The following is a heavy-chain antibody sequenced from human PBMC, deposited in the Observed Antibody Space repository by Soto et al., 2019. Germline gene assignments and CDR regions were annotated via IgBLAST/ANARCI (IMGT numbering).Heavy chain of an antibody. CDR2: FDPEDGET. Sequence: ASVKVSCKVSGYTLTELSMHWVRQAPGKGLEWMGGFDPEDGETIYAQKLQGRVTMTEDTSTDTAYMELSSLRSEDTAVYYCATGVDILTGYYPPPLDYWGQGTLVTVSS. D-gene: IGHD3-9*01. J-gene: IGHJ4*02. V-gene: IGHV1-24*01. CDR3: ATGVDILTGYYPPPLDY. CDR1: GYTLTELS.